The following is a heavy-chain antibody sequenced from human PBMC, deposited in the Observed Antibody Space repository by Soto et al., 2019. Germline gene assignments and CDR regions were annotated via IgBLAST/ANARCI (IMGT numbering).Heavy chain of an antibody. V-gene: IGHV3-7*01. CDR1: GVTFISHG. D-gene: IGHD4-17*01. Sequence: GGSMRLPCAAAGVTFISHGISCVLQAKRKGLEWVANIKQDGSEKYYVDSVKGRFTISRDNAKNSPYLQMNSLRAEDTAVYYCARDQDDYGDYSDAFDIWGQGAMVTVSS. J-gene: IGHJ3*02. CDR2: IKQDGSEK. CDR3: ARDQDDYGDYSDAFDI.